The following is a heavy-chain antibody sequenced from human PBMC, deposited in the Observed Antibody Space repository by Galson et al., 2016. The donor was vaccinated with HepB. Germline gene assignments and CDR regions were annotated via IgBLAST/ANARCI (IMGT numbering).Heavy chain of an antibody. CDR2: ISVYNGDT. Sequence: SVKVSCKASGYSFNKYGFIWVRQAPGQGLEWMGWISVYNGDTKYAPKVQGRVTMTADTSTSTVYMDLRSLESDDTAVYYCARDRDTRGSWYRGASHWGQGTLLTVSS. V-gene: IGHV1-18*01. D-gene: IGHD6-13*01. CDR3: ARDRDTRGSWYRGASH. J-gene: IGHJ4*02. CDR1: GYSFNKYG.